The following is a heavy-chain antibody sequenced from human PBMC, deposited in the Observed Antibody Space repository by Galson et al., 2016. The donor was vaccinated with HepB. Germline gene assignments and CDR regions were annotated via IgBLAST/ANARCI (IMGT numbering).Heavy chain of an antibody. CDR2: VYSDGST. CDR3: AKNKATARVWGHYYYYMDV. Sequence: SLRLSCAASGFTVSSNYLSWVRQAPGKGLEWVSIVYSDGSTYCSDSVRGRFTISRDNSNNIVYLQMNSLRAEDTAVYFCAKNKATARVWGHYYYYMDVWGKGTTVTVSS. D-gene: IGHD3-16*01. V-gene: IGHV3-53*01. CDR1: GFTVSSNY. J-gene: IGHJ6*03.